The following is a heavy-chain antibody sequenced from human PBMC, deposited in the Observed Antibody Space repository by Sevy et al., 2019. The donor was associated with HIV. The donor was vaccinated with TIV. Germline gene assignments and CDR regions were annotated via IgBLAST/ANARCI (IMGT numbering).Heavy chain of an antibody. Sequence: GGSLRLSCAASGFTFFSHVMSWVRQAPGKGLEWVSGLSGSGGTPYYADSVKGRFSISRDNSKNKLYLQMSSLRIEDTAVYYCATGTTESSISWVFDVWGQGTMVTVSS. CDR3: ATGTTESSISWVFDV. CDR2: LSGSGGTP. CDR1: GFTFFSHV. V-gene: IGHV3-23*01. D-gene: IGHD6-13*01. J-gene: IGHJ3*01.